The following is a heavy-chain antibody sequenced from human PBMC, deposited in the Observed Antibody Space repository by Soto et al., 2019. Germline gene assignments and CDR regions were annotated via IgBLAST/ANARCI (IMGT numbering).Heavy chain of an antibody. CDR2: ISAYNGNT. D-gene: IGHD2-2*01. Sequence: QVQLVQSGAEVKKPGASVKVSCKASGYTFTSYGISWVRQAPGQGLEWMGWISAYNGNTNYAQKLQGRVTMTTDTSTSTAYMELRSLRSDDTAVYYCAREGYCSSTSCSARYGMDVWGPGTTVTVSS. CDR3: AREGYCSSTSCSARYGMDV. J-gene: IGHJ6*02. V-gene: IGHV1-18*04. CDR1: GYTFTSYG.